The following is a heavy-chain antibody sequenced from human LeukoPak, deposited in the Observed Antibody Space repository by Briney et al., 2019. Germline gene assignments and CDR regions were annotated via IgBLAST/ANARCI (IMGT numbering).Heavy chain of an antibody. Sequence: PSETLSLTCTVSGGSITSSSYYWGWIRQPPGKGLEWIGSIYYSGSTYYNPSLKSRVTISVDTSKNQFSLKLSSVTAADTAVYYCARPTSGGYVWGQGTLVTVSS. V-gene: IGHV4-39*01. CDR1: GGSITSSSYY. J-gene: IGHJ4*02. CDR2: IYYSGST. CDR3: ARPTSGGYV. D-gene: IGHD3-22*01.